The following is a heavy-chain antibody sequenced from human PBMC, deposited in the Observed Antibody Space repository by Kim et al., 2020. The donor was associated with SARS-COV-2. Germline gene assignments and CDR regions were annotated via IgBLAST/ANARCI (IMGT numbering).Heavy chain of an antibody. Sequence: SETLSLTCTVSGGSISSGGYYWSWIRQHPGKSLEWIGYIYYSGSTYYNPSLKSRVTISVDTSKNQFSLKLSSVTAADTAVYYCARARSITMIVVVITYFDYWGQGTLVTVSS. CDR2: IYYSGST. V-gene: IGHV4-31*03. D-gene: IGHD3-22*01. CDR3: ARARSITMIVVVITYFDY. CDR1: GGSISSGGYY. J-gene: IGHJ4*02.